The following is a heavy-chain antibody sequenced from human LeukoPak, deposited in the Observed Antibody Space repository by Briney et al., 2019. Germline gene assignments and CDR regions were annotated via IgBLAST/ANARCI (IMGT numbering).Heavy chain of an antibody. CDR1: GYTLTELS. CDR2: FDPEDGET. CDR3: ATDSGGYSSGWYSNDY. V-gene: IGHV1-24*01. Sequence: ASVKVSCKVSGYTLTELSMHWARQAPGKGLEWMGGFDPEDGETIYAQKFQGRVTMTEDTSTDTAYMELSSLRSEDTAVYYCATDSGGYSSGWYSNDYWGQGTLVTVSS. J-gene: IGHJ4*02. D-gene: IGHD6-19*01.